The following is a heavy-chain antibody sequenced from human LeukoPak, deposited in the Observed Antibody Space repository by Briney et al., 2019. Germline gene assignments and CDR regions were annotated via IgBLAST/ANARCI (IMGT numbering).Heavy chain of an antibody. CDR2: INHSGST. Sequence: SETLSLTCAVYGGSFSGYYWSWIRQPPGKGLEWIGEINHSGSTNYNPSLKSRVTISVDTSKNQFSLKLSSVTAADTAVYYCVGADYAGYYFDYWGQGTLATVSS. D-gene: IGHD4-17*01. CDR1: GGSFSGYY. V-gene: IGHV4-34*01. J-gene: IGHJ4*02. CDR3: VGADYAGYYFDY.